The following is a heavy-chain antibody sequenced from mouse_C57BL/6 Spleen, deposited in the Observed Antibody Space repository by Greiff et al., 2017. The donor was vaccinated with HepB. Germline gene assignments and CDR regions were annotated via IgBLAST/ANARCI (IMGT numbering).Heavy chain of an antibody. V-gene: IGHV5-9-1*02. CDR3: TRGGGLYYFDY. D-gene: IGHD1-1*02. CDR2: ISSGGDYI. J-gene: IGHJ2*01. CDR1: GFTFSSYA. Sequence: EVQLVEPGEGLVKPGGSLKLSCAASGFTFSSYAMSWVRQTPEERLEWVAYISSGGDYIYYADTVKGRFTISRDNARNTLYLQMSSLKSEDTAMDYCTRGGGLYYFDYWGQGTTLTVSS.